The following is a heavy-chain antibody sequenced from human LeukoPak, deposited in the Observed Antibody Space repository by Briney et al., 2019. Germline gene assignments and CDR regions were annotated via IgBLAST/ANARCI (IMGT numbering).Heavy chain of an antibody. J-gene: IGHJ4*02. CDR3: ASLDSAHPSGVH. Sequence: QPGGSLRLSCEASTFTFITGWMSWVRQAPGKGLEWVAMMKRDGSEKLYVDSVRGRFTISRDNAKNSLYLQMDSLRDEDSALYYCASLDSAHPSGVHWGQGTLVTVSS. D-gene: IGHD5-18*01. V-gene: IGHV3-7*01. CDR1: TFTFITGW. CDR2: MKRDGSEK.